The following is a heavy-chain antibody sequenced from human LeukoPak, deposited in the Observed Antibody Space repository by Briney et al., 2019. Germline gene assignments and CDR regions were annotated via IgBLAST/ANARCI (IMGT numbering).Heavy chain of an antibody. CDR3: ARGAAAAKTHYYYYMDV. Sequence: PGRSLRLSCAASGFTFSSYDMHWGRQATGKGLEWVSAIGTAGDTYYPGSVKGRFTISRENAKNSFYLQMNSLRAGDTAVYYCARGAAAAKTHYYYYMDVWGKGTTVTVSS. CDR1: GFTFSSYD. J-gene: IGHJ6*03. CDR2: IGTAGDT. V-gene: IGHV3-13*01. D-gene: IGHD6-13*01.